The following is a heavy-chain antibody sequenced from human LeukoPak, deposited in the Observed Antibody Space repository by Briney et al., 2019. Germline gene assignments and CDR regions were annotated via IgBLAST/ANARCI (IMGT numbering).Heavy chain of an antibody. Sequence: ASVKVSCKASGYTFTSYYMHWVRQAPGQGLEWMGIINPSGGSTSYAQKFRGRVTMTGDTSTSTVYMELSSLRSEDTAVYYCASGPSGSYYFDYWGQGTLVTVSS. J-gene: IGHJ4*02. D-gene: IGHD1-26*01. CDR2: INPSGGST. CDR3: ASGPSGSYYFDY. V-gene: IGHV1-46*01. CDR1: GYTFTSYY.